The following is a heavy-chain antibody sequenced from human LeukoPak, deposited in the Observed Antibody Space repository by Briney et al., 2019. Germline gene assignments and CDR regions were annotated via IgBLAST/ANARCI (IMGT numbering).Heavy chain of an antibody. D-gene: IGHD6-25*01. V-gene: IGHV3-48*01. CDR3: ARFAAGGSYYYYMDV. J-gene: IGHJ6*03. Sequence: GGSLRLSCAASGFTFSSYTMNWVRQPPGKGLEWVSNIGTSSTTIYYADSVKGRFTISRDNAKDSLYLQMNSLRADDTAVYYCARFAAGGSYYYYMDVWGKGTTVTVSS. CDR2: IGTSSTTI. CDR1: GFTFSSYT.